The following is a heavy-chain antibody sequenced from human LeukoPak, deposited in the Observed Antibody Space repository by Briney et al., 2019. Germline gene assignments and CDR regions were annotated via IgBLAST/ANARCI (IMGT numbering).Heavy chain of an antibody. D-gene: IGHD3-3*01. CDR1: EFPFSSYW. J-gene: IGHJ3*02. CDR3: ARGGFSHGFDI. Sequence: GGSLSLSCAASEFPFSSYWMHWVRQAPGKGLVWVSRVNNDGSDRIYADSVKGRFTISRDNAKNTVYQQMNSLRAEDTAVYYCARGGFSHGFDIWGQGAMVTVSS. CDR2: VNNDGSDR. V-gene: IGHV3-74*01.